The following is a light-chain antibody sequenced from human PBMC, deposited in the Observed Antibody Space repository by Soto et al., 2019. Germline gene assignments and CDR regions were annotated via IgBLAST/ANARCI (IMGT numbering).Light chain of an antibody. V-gene: IGLV1-47*02. J-gene: IGLJ2*01. CDR3: AAWDDGPSGVV. CDR2: SNH. Sequence: QSVLTQPPSASGTPGQRVTIFCSGSSSNIGRNSVYWYQQLPGTAPKLLIYSNHQRPSGVPDRFSGSKSGTSASLAISGLRSEDEANYYCAAWDDGPSGVVFGGGTKLTVL. CDR1: SSNIGRNS.